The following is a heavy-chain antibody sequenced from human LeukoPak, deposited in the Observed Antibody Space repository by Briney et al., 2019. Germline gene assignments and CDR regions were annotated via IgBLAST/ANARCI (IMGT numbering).Heavy chain of an antibody. CDR3: ATFRGWYIAH. Sequence: GGSLRLSCAASGITFSDCYLTWIRQAPGKGLEWVSSIGRSSTDTKYADSVKGRFTISRDDAKNSVYLQMNSLRAEDTAVYYCATFRGWYIAHWGQGSLVTVSS. CDR1: GITFSDCY. J-gene: IGHJ4*02. CDR2: IGRSSTDT. D-gene: IGHD6-19*01. V-gene: IGHV3-11*03.